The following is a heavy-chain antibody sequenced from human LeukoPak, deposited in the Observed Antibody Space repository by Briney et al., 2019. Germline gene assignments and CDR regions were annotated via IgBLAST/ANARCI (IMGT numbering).Heavy chain of an antibody. CDR1: GFTFSSYG. V-gene: IGHV3-33*01. CDR3: ARDIRSHYFDY. Sequence: PGGSLRLSCAASGFTFSSYGMHWVRQAPGKGLEWVAVIWYDGSNKYYADSVKGRFTISRDNSKNTLYLQMNSLRAEDTAVYYCARDIRSHYFDYWGQGTLVTVSS. CDR2: IWYDGSNK. J-gene: IGHJ4*02.